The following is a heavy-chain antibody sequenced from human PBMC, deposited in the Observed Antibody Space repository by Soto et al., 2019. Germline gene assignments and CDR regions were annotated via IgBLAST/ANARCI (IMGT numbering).Heavy chain of an antibody. CDR1: GGSFSGYY. CDR3: ARMDYYGSGSYIDGY. D-gene: IGHD3-10*01. V-gene: IGHV4-34*01. Sequence: SETLSLTCAVYGGSFSGYYLSWIRQPPGKGLEWIGEINHSGSTNYNPSLKSRVTISVDTSKNQFSLKLSSVTAADTAVYYCARMDYYGSGSYIDGYWGQGTLVTVSS. CDR2: INHSGST. J-gene: IGHJ4*02.